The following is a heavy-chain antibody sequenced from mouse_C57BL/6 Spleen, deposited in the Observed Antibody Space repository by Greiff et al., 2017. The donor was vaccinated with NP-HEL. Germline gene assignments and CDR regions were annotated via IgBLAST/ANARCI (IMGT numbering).Heavy chain of an antibody. D-gene: IGHD4-1*01. Sequence: VQLQQSGSELVRPGTSVKMSCKASGYTFTNYWIGWAKQRPGHGLEWIGNIYPGGGYTNYNEKFKGKATLTADKSSSTAYMQFSSLTSEDSAMYYCARLGGSPSWFAYWGQGTLVTVSA. CDR3: ARLGGSPSWFAY. J-gene: IGHJ3*01. CDR1: GYTFTNYW. CDR2: IYPGGGYT. V-gene: IGHV1-63*01.